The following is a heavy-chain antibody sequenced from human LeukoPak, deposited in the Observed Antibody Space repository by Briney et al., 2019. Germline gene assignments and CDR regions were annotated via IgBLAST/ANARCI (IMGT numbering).Heavy chain of an antibody. Sequence: PGGSLRLSCAASGFTFSTYSMNWVRQAPGKGLEWISSISSSSSYTYYYADSVKGRFTISRDNAKNSLYLQMNSLRAEDTAVYYCARFRRLDYGDPNYFDFWGQGTLVTVSS. CDR3: ARFRRLDYGDPNYFDF. CDR1: GFTFSTYS. J-gene: IGHJ4*02. V-gene: IGHV3-21*01. CDR2: ISSSSSYT. D-gene: IGHD4-17*01.